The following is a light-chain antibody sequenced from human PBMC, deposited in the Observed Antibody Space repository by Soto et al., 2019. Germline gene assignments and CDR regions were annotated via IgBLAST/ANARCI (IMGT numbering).Light chain of an antibody. J-gene: IGLJ1*01. CDR2: EVS. CDR3: SSYAGTNNLGV. CDR1: SSDVGGYNY. Sequence: QSALTQPPSASGSPGQSVTISCTGTSSDVGGYNYVSWYQQHPGKAPELMIYEVSKRPSGVPDRFSGSKSGNTASLTVSGLQAEDEADYYCSSYAGTNNLGVFGTGTKATVL. V-gene: IGLV2-8*01.